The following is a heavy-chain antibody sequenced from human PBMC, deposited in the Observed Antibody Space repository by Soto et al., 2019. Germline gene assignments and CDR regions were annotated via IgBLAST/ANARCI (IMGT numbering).Heavy chain of an antibody. Sequence: GGSLRLSCAASGFTFSSYWMHWVRQAPGKGLVWVSRINSDGSSTSYADSVKGRFTISRDNAKNTLYLQMNSLRAEDTALYYCARAWSGYYAFDIWGQGTMVTVSS. V-gene: IGHV3-74*01. CDR1: GFTFSSYW. D-gene: IGHD3-3*01. CDR2: INSDGSST. J-gene: IGHJ3*02. CDR3: ARAWSGYYAFDI.